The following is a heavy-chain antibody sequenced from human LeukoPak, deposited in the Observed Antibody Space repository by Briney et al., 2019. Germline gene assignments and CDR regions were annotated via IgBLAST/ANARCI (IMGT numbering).Heavy chain of an antibody. CDR1: GGSFSGYY. CDR2: INHSGST. V-gene: IGHV4-34*01. CDR3: ARGGLMTTVTTSLGNWFDP. Sequence: SETLSLTCAVYGGSFSGYYWSWIRQPPGKGLEWIGEINHSGSTNYNPSLKSRVTISVDTSKNQFSLKLSSVTAADTAVYYCARGGLMTTVTTSLGNWFDPWGQGTLVTVSP. J-gene: IGHJ5*02. D-gene: IGHD4-17*01.